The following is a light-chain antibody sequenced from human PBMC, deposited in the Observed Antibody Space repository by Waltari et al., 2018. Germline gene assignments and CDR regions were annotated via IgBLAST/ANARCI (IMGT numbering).Light chain of an antibody. V-gene: IGKV3-20*01. J-gene: IGKJ4*01. CDR1: QSVSGY. CDR2: RAS. Sequence: EIVLTQSPATVSLSPGERATLSCRASQSVSGYLAWYQQKPGQAPRLLIYRASSRATGIPDRFSGSGSGTDFTLTISRLEPEDFAVYYCQQYYVWPPITFGGGTKLEI. CDR3: QQYYVWPPIT.